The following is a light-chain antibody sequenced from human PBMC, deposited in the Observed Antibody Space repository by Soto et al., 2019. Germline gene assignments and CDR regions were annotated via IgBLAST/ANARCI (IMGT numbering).Light chain of an antibody. J-gene: IGLJ3*02. CDR3: SSFAASNTWV. CDR2: EVT. V-gene: IGLV2-8*01. Sequence: QSVLTQPPSASGSPGQSVTISCTGTSSDVGAYNYVSWYQQHAGKAPKLVLYEVTKRPAVLPDRFSGSNSANAASLTVAGRQAEDEADYCCSSFAASNTWVFGGGTKLTVL. CDR1: SSDVGAYNY.